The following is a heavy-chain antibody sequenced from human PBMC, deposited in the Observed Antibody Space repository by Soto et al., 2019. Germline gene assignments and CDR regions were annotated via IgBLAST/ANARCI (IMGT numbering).Heavy chain of an antibody. CDR2: IIPIFGTA. CDR1: GGTFSSYA. D-gene: IGHD1-26*01. J-gene: IGHJ5*02. Sequence: WASVKVSCKASGGTFSSYAISWVRQAPGQGLEWMGGIIPIFGTANSAQKFQGRVTITADESTSTAYMELSSLRSEDTAVYYCARGWELSQASWFEPWCQGTLVTVSS. CDR3: ARGWELSQASWFEP. V-gene: IGHV1-69*13.